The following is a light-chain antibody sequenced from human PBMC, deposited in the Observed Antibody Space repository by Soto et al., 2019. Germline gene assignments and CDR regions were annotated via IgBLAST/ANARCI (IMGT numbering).Light chain of an antibody. CDR3: SSFTSHSSLI. V-gene: IGLV2-14*01. CDR1: MRDVGAYNL. Sequence: QSALTQPASVSGSPGQSITISCAGTMRDVGAYNLVSWYQQHPGRAPQLIIFEVRYRPSGISFRFSGSKSGNTASLTISGLQAEDEADYYCSSFTSHSSLIFGGGTKVTVL. CDR2: EVR. J-gene: IGLJ2*01.